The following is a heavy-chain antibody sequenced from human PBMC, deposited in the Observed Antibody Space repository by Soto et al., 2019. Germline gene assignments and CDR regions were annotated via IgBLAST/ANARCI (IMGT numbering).Heavy chain of an antibody. D-gene: IGHD1-26*01. CDR3: ARDRSIVGATPSWFDP. Sequence: ASVKVSCKASGYTFTSYYMHWVRQAPGQGLEWMGIINPSGGSTSYAQKFQGRVTMTRDTSTSTVYMELSSLRSEDTAVYYCARDRSIVGATPSWFDPWGQGTLVTVSS. V-gene: IGHV1-46*01. CDR1: GYTFTSYY. J-gene: IGHJ5*02. CDR2: INPSGGST.